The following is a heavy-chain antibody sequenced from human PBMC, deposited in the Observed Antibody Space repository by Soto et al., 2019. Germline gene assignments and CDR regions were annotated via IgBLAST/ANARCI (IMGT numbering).Heavy chain of an antibody. CDR3: ARQAIVVVVDGDDPYYYGMDV. J-gene: IGHJ6*02. V-gene: IGHV5-51*01. CDR2: IYPDDSDS. D-gene: IGHD2-15*01. Sequence: PGESLKISCNGSCYSFTSYWIDWVLHMPGKGLEWMGSIYPDDSDSKYSPSFQGQVTISADKSTSTAYLQWSSLKASDTAIYYCARQAIVVVVDGDDPYYYGMDVWGQGTTVTVSS. CDR1: CYSFTSYW.